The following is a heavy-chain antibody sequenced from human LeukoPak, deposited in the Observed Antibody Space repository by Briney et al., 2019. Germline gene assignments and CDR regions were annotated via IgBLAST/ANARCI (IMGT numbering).Heavy chain of an antibody. CDR1: GFTFSSHG. CDR3: AKDATAVVGTVYMDV. J-gene: IGHJ6*03. V-gene: IGHV3-23*01. CDR2: ISPGGGIT. Sequence: GGSLRLSCAASGFTFSSHGMNWVRQAPGKGLEWVSGISPGGGITYYTDSVKGRFTISRDNSKNTVSLQMDSLRAEDTAVYYCAKDATAVVGTVYMDVWGKGTTVTISS. D-gene: IGHD2-15*01.